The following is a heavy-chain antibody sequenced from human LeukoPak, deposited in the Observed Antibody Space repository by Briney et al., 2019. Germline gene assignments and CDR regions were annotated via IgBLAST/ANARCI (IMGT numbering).Heavy chain of an antibody. J-gene: IGHJ4*02. CDR2: IIPMLGTP. D-gene: IGHD2-2*01. CDR3: ASGTTDIVVVPATLRNYYFDY. CDR1: GGTFSSYD. Sequence: SVKVSCKASGGTFSSYDISWVRQAPGQGLEWMGGIIPMLGTPNYAQKFQGRVTSTADKSTSTAYMDLSSLRSEDTAVYYCASGTTDIVVVPATLRNYYFDYWGQGTLVTVSS. V-gene: IGHV1-69*06.